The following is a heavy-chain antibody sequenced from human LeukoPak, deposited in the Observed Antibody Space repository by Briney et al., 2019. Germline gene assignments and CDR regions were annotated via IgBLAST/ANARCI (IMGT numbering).Heavy chain of an antibody. V-gene: IGHV4-59*01. J-gene: IGHJ3*02. CDR1: GGSISSYY. CDR2: IYYSGST. Sequence: PSETLSLTCTVSGGSISSYYWSWLRQPPGKGLEWIGYIYYSGSTNYNPSLKSRVTISVDTSKNQFSLKLSSVTAADTAVYYCARAYGDYAFDIWGQGTMVTVSS. CDR3: ARAYGDYAFDI. D-gene: IGHD4-17*01.